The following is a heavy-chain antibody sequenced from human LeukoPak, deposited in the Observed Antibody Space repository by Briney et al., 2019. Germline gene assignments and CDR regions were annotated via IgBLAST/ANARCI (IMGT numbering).Heavy chain of an antibody. CDR2: INHSGST. CDR3: ASSCSSTSCYPPRDY. V-gene: IGHV4-34*01. Sequence: SETLSLTCAVYGGSFSGYYWSWIRQPPGEGLEWIGEINHSGSTNYNPSLKSRVTISVDTSKNQFSLKLSSVTAADTAVYYCASSCSSTSCYPPRDYWGQGTLVTVSS. CDR1: GGSFSGYY. D-gene: IGHD2-2*01. J-gene: IGHJ4*02.